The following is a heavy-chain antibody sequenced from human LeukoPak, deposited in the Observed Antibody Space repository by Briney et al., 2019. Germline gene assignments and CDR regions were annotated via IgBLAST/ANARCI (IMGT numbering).Heavy chain of an antibody. CDR2: LNTVSSYI. V-gene: IGHV3-21*01. Sequence: GGGLRLSCASSVFTFFEYIMNWGRQAPGEGVGWVAALNTVSSYIYYADSMRGRFTISRDNAKNSLFLQMNSLRAEDTAVYYCARLRRNSDRSDFFYYYDHWGQGTRVTVA. J-gene: IGHJ4*02. CDR3: ARLRRNSDRSDFFYYYDH. D-gene: IGHD3-22*01. CDR1: VFTFFEYI.